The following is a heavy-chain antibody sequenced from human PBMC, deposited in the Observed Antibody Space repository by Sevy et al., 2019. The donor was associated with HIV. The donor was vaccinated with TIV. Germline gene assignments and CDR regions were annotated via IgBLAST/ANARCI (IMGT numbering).Heavy chain of an antibody. D-gene: IGHD3-22*01. CDR3: ARSYYPDNSGYTT. V-gene: IGHV4-4*07. CDR1: GGSITGYY. CDR2: FYTLGTT. J-gene: IGHJ5*02. Sequence: SETLSLTCTVSGGSITGYYYSWIQQPAGKGLEWIGRFYTLGTTIYNPSLKSRLTMSADTSKRQISLKLTSVTAADTAVYYCARSYYPDNSGYTTWGQGTLVTVSS.